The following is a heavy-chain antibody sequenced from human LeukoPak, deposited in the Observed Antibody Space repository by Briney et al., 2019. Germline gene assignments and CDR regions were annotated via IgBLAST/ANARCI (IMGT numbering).Heavy chain of an antibody. V-gene: IGHV3-30*04. J-gene: IGHJ4*02. Sequence: GGSLRLSCAVSGFTFSDYAMHWVRQAPGKGLEWVAVVSFDEIETYHSDSVKGRFTISRDNSKNTVYLQMNSLRVDDTAVYYCARRNIVVIVSASDYWGQGTLVTVSS. CDR2: VSFDEIET. CDR1: GFTFSDYA. CDR3: ARRNIVVIVSASDY. D-gene: IGHD2-15*01.